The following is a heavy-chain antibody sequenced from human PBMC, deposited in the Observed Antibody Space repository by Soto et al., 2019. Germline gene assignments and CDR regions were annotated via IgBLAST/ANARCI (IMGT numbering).Heavy chain of an antibody. J-gene: IGHJ5*02. V-gene: IGHV4-59*01. Sequence: PSETLSLTCTVSGGSISSYYWSWIRQPPGKGLEWIGYIYYSGSTNYNPSLKSRVTISVDTSKNQCSLKLRSVTAADTAVYYCAREAGSSSWYHWFDPWGQGTLVTVSS. CDR2: IYYSGST. D-gene: IGHD6-13*01. CDR3: AREAGSSSWYHWFDP. CDR1: GGSISSYY.